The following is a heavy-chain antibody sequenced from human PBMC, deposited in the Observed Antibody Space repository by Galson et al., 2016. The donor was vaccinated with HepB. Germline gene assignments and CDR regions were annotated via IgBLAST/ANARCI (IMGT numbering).Heavy chain of an antibody. J-gene: IGHJ4*02. CDR3: VQSGYCTNDVCFRYYFDY. Sequence: SVKVSCRVSGYTLSELSIHWVRQAPGKGLEWMGGFDPEDDETIYAQKFQGRVTMTEDTSTDTAYMELSSLRSEDTAVYFCVQSGYCTNDVCFRYYFDYWGQGTLVTVSS. D-gene: IGHD2-8*01. CDR1: GYTLSELS. CDR2: FDPEDDET. V-gene: IGHV1-24*01.